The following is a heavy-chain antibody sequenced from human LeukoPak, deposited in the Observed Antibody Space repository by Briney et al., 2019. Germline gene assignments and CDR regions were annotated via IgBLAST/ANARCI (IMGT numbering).Heavy chain of an antibody. CDR3: ARGFHYYYGMDV. Sequence: GESLKISCNGSGYXFTNYWICWVRQMPGKGLEWMGIIYPSDSETRYSPSFQGQVTISADRSINTAYLQWNSLKASDTAMYYCARGFHYYYGMDVWGQGTTVTVSS. D-gene: IGHD3-3*01. CDR2: IYPSDSET. J-gene: IGHJ6*02. CDR1: GYXFTNYW. V-gene: IGHV5-51*01.